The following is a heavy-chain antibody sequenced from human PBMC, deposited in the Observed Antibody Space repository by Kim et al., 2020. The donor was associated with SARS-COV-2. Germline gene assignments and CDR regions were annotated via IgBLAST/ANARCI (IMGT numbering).Heavy chain of an antibody. J-gene: IGHJ4*02. Sequence: SETLSLTCAVYGGSFSGYYWSWIRQPPGKGLEWIGEINHSGSTNYNPSLKSRVTISVDTSKNQFSLKLSSVTAADTAVYYCARVMGDSSSWSKRDYWGQGTLVTVSS. CDR1: GGSFSGYY. D-gene: IGHD6-13*01. V-gene: IGHV4-34*01. CDR2: INHSGST. CDR3: ARVMGDSSSWSKRDY.